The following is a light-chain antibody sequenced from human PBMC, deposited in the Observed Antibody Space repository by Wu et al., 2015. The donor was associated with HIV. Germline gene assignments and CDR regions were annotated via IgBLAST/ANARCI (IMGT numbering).Light chain of an antibody. Sequence: DIQMTQSPSSVSASVGDRVTITCRASQGISSWLAWYQQKPGKAPNLLIYAASTMQSGVPSRFSGSGSGTDFTLTISCLQSEDFATYYCQQYYTYPYSFGQGTKLEIK. CDR2: AAS. J-gene: IGKJ2*03. CDR3: QQYYTYPYS. V-gene: IGKV1-12*01. CDR1: QGISSW.